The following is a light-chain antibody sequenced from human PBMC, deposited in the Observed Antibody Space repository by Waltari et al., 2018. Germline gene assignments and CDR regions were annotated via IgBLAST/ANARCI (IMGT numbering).Light chain of an antibody. CDR2: GAS. V-gene: IGKV3-20*01. Sequence: EIVLTQSPGTLSLSPGERATLCCRASQSVTSSYLAWYLQKPGQAPMLLIYGASSRATGIPDRFSGSGSGSGFTLTISRLEPEDFAVYYCHQYGTSPEPFGQGTKVEIK. CDR1: QSVTSSY. CDR3: HQYGTSPEP. J-gene: IGKJ1*01.